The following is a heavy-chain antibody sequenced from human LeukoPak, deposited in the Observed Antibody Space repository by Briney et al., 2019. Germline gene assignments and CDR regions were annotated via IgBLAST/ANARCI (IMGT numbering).Heavy chain of an antibody. CDR1: GFTFSSYA. Sequence: PGGSLRLSCAASGFTFSSYAMSWVRQAPGKGLEWVSAISGSGGSTNYADSVKGRFTISRDNSKNTLYLQMNSLRAEDTAVYYCAKAGYYDSSGYPHYYFDYWGQGTLVTVSS. J-gene: IGHJ4*02. V-gene: IGHV3-23*01. D-gene: IGHD3-22*01. CDR2: ISGSGGST. CDR3: AKAGYYDSSGYPHYYFDY.